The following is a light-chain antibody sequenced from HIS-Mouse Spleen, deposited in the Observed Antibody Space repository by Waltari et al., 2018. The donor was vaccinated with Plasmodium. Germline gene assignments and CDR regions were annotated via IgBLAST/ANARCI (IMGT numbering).Light chain of an antibody. CDR2: EDS. V-gene: IGLV3-10*01. CDR1: ALPKNF. J-gene: IGLJ3*02. Sequence: SYELTQPPSVSVSPGQPARTTCSGDALPKNFAYWYQQKSGQAPVQIIYEDSKRPTGIPERFSGSSSGTMATLTISGAQVEDEADYYCYSTDSSGNHRVFGGGTKLTVL. CDR3: YSTDSSGNHRV.